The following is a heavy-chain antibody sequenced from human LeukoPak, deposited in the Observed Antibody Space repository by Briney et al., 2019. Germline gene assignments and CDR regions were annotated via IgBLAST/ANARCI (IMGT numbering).Heavy chain of an antibody. Sequence: SETLSLTCAVYGGSFSGYYWSWIRQPPGKGLEWIGEINHSGSTNYNPSLKSRVTISVDTSKNQFSLKLSSVTAADTAVYYCARGATIFGVVIKPADYWGQGTLVTVSS. CDR1: GGSFSGYY. D-gene: IGHD3-3*01. V-gene: IGHV4-34*01. CDR3: ARGATIFGVVIKPADY. J-gene: IGHJ4*02. CDR2: INHSGST.